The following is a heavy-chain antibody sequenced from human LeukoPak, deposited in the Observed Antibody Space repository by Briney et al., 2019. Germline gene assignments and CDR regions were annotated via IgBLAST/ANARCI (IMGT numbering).Heavy chain of an antibody. V-gene: IGHV3-21*04. CDR3: AKEPNYYDSSGYYRPYYFDY. D-gene: IGHD3-22*01. Sequence: GGSLRLSCAASEFTFSTYSMNWVRQAPGKGLEWVSSISSGSTYIYYADSVKGRFTISRDNAKNSLYLQMNSLRAEDTAVYYCAKEPNYYDSSGYYRPYYFDYWGQGTLVTVSS. J-gene: IGHJ4*02. CDR1: EFTFSTYS. CDR2: ISSGSTYI.